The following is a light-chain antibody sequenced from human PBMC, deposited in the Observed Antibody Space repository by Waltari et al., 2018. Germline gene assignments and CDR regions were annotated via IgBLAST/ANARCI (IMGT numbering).Light chain of an antibody. Sequence: DIVMTQSPDSLAVSLGERATINCKSSQSVLSNYDNKNYLAWFHQKPGQPPKLLISWASTRESGVPDRCSGSGSGTDFTLTISSLQAEDVAVYYCQQYYGIPLAFGGGTKVEIK. J-gene: IGKJ4*01. CDR2: WAS. V-gene: IGKV4-1*01. CDR1: QSVLSNYDNKNY. CDR3: QQYYGIPLA.